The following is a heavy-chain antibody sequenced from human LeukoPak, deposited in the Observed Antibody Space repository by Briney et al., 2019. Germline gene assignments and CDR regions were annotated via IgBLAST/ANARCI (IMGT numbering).Heavy chain of an antibody. CDR1: GYTFTGYY. D-gene: IGHD5-18*01. CDR2: INPNSGGT. CDR3: ARTRIQLWLGYYYGMDV. Sequence: GASVKVSCKASGYTFTGYYMHWVRQAPGQGLEWMGWINPNSGGTNYAQKFQGRVTMTRDTSISTAYMEPSRLRSDDTAVYYCARTRIQLWLGYYYGMDVWGQGTTVTVSS. V-gene: IGHV1-2*02. J-gene: IGHJ6*02.